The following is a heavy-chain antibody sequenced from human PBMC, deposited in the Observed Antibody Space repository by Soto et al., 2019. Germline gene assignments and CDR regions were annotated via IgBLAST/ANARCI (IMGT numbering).Heavy chain of an antibody. D-gene: IGHD2-8*01. CDR3: ARLLEYCTNGVCYTLDY. J-gene: IGHJ4*02. V-gene: IGHV5-51*01. Sequence: RGESLKISCKGSGYSFTSYWIGGVRQMPGKGLEWMGIIYPGDSDTRYSPSFQGQVTISADKSISTAYLQWSSLKASDTAMYYCARLLEYCTNGVCYTLDYWGQGTLVTVSS. CDR2: IYPGDSDT. CDR1: GYSFTSYW.